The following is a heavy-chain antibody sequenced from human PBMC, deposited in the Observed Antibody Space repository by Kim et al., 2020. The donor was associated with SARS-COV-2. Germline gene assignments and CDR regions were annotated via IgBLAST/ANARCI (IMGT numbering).Heavy chain of an antibody. J-gene: IGHJ4*02. Sequence: SETLSLTCAVSGGSISSSNWWSWVRQPPGKGLEWIGEIYHSGSTNYNPSLKSRVTISVDKSKNQFSLKLSSVTAADTAVYYCAKKTWGTGRSGWKYGSGSHYFDYWGQGTLVTVSS. CDR2: IYHSGST. CDR1: GGSISSSNW. D-gene: IGHD3-10*01. V-gene: IGHV4-4*02. CDR3: AKKTWGTGRSGWKYGSGSHYFDY.